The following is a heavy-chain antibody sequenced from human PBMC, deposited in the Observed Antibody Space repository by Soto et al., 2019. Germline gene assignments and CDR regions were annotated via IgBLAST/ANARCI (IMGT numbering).Heavy chain of an antibody. CDR2: ISYDGSNK. Sequence: GSLRLSCAASGFTFSSYAMHWVRQAPGKGLEWVAVISYDGSNKYYADSVKGRFTISRDNSKNTLYLQMNSLRAEDTAVYYCARDRGSGGYYGMDVWGQGTTVTVSS. D-gene: IGHD6-19*01. J-gene: IGHJ6*02. CDR3: ARDRGSGGYYGMDV. V-gene: IGHV3-30-3*01. CDR1: GFTFSSYA.